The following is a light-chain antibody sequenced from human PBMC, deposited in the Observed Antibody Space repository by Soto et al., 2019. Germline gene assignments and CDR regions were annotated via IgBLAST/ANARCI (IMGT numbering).Light chain of an antibody. V-gene: IGLV2-11*01. Sequence: QSVLTQPRSVSGSPGQSVTISCTGTSSDVGSYNYVSWYQQHPGKAPKLMIYDVYKRSSGVPDRFSGSKSGNTASLTISGLQAEDEADYYCCSYAGSYTYVFGTGTKLTVL. CDR3: CSYAGSYTYV. J-gene: IGLJ1*01. CDR1: SSDVGSYNY. CDR2: DVY.